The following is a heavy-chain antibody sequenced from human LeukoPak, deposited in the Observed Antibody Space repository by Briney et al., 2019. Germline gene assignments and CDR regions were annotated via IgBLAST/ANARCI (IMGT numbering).Heavy chain of an antibody. Sequence: ETLSLTCAIYSESFSGYFWSWVRQAPGKGLEWVSGISGSGDSTYSADSVKGRFTISRDNFKNTLYLRMKSLRADDTAMYYCAKDFVVVPGNVNYFDSWGQGTLVTVSS. CDR2: ISGSGDST. V-gene: IGHV3-23*01. J-gene: IGHJ4*02. CDR1: SESFSGYF. D-gene: IGHD2-21*02. CDR3: AKDFVVVPGNVNYFDS.